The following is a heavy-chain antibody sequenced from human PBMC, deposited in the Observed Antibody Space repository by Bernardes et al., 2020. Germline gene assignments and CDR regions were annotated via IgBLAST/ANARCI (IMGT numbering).Heavy chain of an antibody. CDR3: ARGGEADHYGDYGILDY. CDR1: GYTFTSYY. D-gene: IGHD4-17*01. V-gene: IGHV1-46*01. CDR2: INPSGGST. J-gene: IGHJ4*02. Sequence: ASVKVSCKASGYTFTSYYMHWVRQAPGQGLEWMGIINPSGGSTSYAQKFQGRVTMTRDTSTSTVYMELSSLRSEDTAVYYCARGGEADHYGDYGILDYWGQGTLVTVSS.